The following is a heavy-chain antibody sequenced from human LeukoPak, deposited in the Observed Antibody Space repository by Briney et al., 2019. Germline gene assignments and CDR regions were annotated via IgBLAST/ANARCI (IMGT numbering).Heavy chain of an antibody. CDR1: GGSISSYY. CDR2: IYYSGST. CDR3: AREVPGDSFYYYYYYMDV. D-gene: IGHD4-17*01. J-gene: IGHJ6*03. Sequence: SETLSLTCTVSGGSISSYYWSWIRQPPGKGLEWIGYIYYSGSTNYNPSLKSRVAISVDTSKNQFSLKLSSVTAADTAVYYCAREVPGDSFYYYYYYMDVWGKGTTVTISS. V-gene: IGHV4-59*01.